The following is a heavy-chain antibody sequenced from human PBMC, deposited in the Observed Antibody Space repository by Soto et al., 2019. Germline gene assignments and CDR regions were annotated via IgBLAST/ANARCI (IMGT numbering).Heavy chain of an antibody. Sequence: ASVKVSCKASGYTFTSYYMHWVRQAPGQGLGWMGIINPSGGSTSYAQKFQGRVTMTRDTSTSTVYMELSSLRSEDTAVYYCASSIAARFWFDPWGQGTLVTVSS. CDR3: ASSIAARFWFDP. CDR1: GYTFTSYY. D-gene: IGHD6-6*01. CDR2: INPSGGST. J-gene: IGHJ5*02. V-gene: IGHV1-46*01.